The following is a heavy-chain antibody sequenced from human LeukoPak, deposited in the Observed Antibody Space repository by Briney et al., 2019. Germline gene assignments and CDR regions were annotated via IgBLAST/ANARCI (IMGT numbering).Heavy chain of an antibody. Sequence: ASVKVSCKASGYTFTGYYIHWVRQAPGQGLEWMGWMNPNSGNTGYAQKFQGRVTMTRNTSISTAYMELSSLRSEDTAVYYCARERGDTAMVTGHYYYCYYMDVWGKGTTVTVSS. CDR1: GYTFTGYY. CDR3: ARERGDTAMVTGHYYYCYYMDV. J-gene: IGHJ6*03. V-gene: IGHV1-8*02. D-gene: IGHD5-18*01. CDR2: MNPNSGNT.